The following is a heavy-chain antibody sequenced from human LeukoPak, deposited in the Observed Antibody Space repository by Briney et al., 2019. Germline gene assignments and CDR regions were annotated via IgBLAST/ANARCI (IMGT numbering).Heavy chain of an antibody. J-gene: IGHJ2*01. Sequence: GASVKVSCKASGYTFTSYDINWVRQATGQGLEWMGWMNTNSGNTGYAQKFQGRVTMTRNTSISTAYMELSSLRYEDTAVYYCARGVRYFDWLLHYWYFDLWGRGTLVTVSS. D-gene: IGHD3-9*01. CDR2: MNTNSGNT. CDR3: ARGVRYFDWLLHYWYFDL. V-gene: IGHV1-8*01. CDR1: GYTFTSYD.